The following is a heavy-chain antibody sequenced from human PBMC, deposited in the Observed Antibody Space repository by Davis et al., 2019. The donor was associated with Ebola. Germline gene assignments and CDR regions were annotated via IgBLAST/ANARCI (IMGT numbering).Heavy chain of an antibody. D-gene: IGHD6-13*01. CDR3: ARALPRAAAQVGWFDP. CDR1: GGSVSSGSYY. J-gene: IGHJ5*02. Sequence: SETLSLTCTVSGGSVSSGSYYWSWIRQPPGKGLEWIGYIYYSGSTNYNPSLKSRVTISVDTSKNQFSLKLSSVTAADTAVYYCARALPRAAAQVGWFDPWGQGTLVTVSS. V-gene: IGHV4-61*01. CDR2: IYYSGST.